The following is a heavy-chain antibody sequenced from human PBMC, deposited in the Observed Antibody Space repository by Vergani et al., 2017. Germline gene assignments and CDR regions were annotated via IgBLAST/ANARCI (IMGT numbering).Heavy chain of an antibody. Sequence: EVQLLESGGDLVQPGGSLRLSCAASGFTFNHYAMNWVRQAPGKGLEWVSGISGSGGSTYYAGSVKGRFTISRDSSKNTLYLQMNSLSAGDTAVYYCARGGPLVSPGYSSSWSVYYMDVWGKGTTVTVSS. CDR2: ISGSGGST. D-gene: IGHD6-13*01. CDR1: GFTFNHYA. J-gene: IGHJ6*03. CDR3: ARGGPLVSPGYSSSWSVYYMDV. V-gene: IGHV3-23*01.